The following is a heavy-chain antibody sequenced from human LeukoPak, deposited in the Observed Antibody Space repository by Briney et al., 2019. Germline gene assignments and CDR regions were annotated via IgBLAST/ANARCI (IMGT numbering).Heavy chain of an antibody. D-gene: IGHD6-19*01. Sequence: ASETLSLTCAVYGGSFSGYYWSWIRQPPGKGLEWIGEINHSGSTNYNPSLKSRVTISVDTSKNQFSLKLSSVTAADTAVYYCARCSALAVAGSEPRYFDYWGQGTLVTVSS. CDR3: ARCSALAVAGSEPRYFDY. J-gene: IGHJ4*02. CDR2: INHSGST. CDR1: GGSFSGYY. V-gene: IGHV4-34*01.